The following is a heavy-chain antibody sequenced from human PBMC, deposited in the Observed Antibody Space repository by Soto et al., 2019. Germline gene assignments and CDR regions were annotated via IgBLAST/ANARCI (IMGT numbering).Heavy chain of an antibody. V-gene: IGHV3-53*05. CDR3: VRGRYGSEIH. D-gene: IGHD3-10*01. CDR1: GFSVSSNY. CDR2: LYSGGAT. Sequence: HPGGSLRLSCAASGFSVSSNYMTWVRQAPGKGLEWVSLLYSGGATHYAASVKGRFTFSSDSSQNALFLQMNSLRIEDTATYYCVRGRYGSEIHWGQGTKVTV. J-gene: IGHJ4*02.